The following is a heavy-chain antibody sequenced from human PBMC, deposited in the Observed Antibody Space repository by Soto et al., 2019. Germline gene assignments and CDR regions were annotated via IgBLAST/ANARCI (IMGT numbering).Heavy chain of an antibody. D-gene: IGHD5-12*01. J-gene: IGHJ4*02. CDR3: ARLSRGWLQGGYFDY. V-gene: IGHV4-39*01. Sequence: SETLSLAGTVSVGSISSSSYYWGWILQPPGKGLEWIGSIYYSGSTYYNPSLKSRVTISVDTSKNQFSLKLSSVTAADTAVYYCARLSRGWLQGGYFDYWGQGTLVTVSS. CDR1: VGSISSSSYY. CDR2: IYYSGST.